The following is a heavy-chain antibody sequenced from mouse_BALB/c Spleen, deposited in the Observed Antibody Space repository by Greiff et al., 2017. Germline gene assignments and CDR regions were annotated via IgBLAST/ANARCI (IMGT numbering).Heavy chain of an antibody. CDR3: ERENEFITP. CDR1: GFTFSSYG. J-gene: IGHJ4*01. D-gene: IGHD1-1*01. V-gene: IGHV5-6*02. Sequence: EVMLVESGGDLVKPGGSLKLSCAASGFTFSSYGMSWVRQTPDKRLEWVATISSGGSYTYYPDSVKGRFTISRDNAKNTLYLQMSSLKSEDTAMYYCERENEFITPWGQGTSVTVSS. CDR2: ISSGGSYT.